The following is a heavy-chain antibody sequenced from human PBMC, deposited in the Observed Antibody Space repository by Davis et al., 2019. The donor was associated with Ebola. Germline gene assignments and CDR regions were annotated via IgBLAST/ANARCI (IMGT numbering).Heavy chain of an antibody. J-gene: IGHJ5*02. CDR3: ARNGELGIVLNWFDP. Sequence: SVKVSCKASGGTFSSYAISWVRQAPGQGLEWMGRIIPILGIANDAQKFQGRVTITADESTSTAYMELSSLRSEDTAVYYCARNGELGIVLNWFDPWGQGTLVTVSS. CDR1: GGTFSSYA. V-gene: IGHV1-69*04. D-gene: IGHD7-27*01. CDR2: IIPILGIA.